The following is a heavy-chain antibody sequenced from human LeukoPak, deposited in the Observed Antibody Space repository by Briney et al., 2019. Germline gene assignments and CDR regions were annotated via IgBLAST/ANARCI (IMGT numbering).Heavy chain of an antibody. CDR3: AREAYYYGSGSYYKDGIDV. CDR2: ISYDGSNK. CDR1: GFTFSSYA. Sequence: GGSLRLSCAASGFTFSSYAMHWVRQAPGKGLEWVAVISYDGSNKYYADSVKGRFTISRDNSKNTLYLQMNSLRAEDTAVYYCAREAYYYGSGSYYKDGIDVWGQGTTVTVSS. J-gene: IGHJ6*02. V-gene: IGHV3-30*04. D-gene: IGHD3-10*01.